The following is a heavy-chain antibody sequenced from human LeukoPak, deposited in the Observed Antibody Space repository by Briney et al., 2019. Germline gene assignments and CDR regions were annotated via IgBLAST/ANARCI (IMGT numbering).Heavy chain of an antibody. J-gene: IGHJ3*01. CDR2: ITSSGTST. Sequence: GGSLRLSCAASGFTFSDYSMNWVRQAPGKGLEWISYITSSGTSTYYPVSVRGRFTISRDNARNSVYLQMKYLRADDTAVYYCARDVGATTSATFDLWGQGTMVTVSS. CDR3: ARDVGATTSATFDL. V-gene: IGHV3-48*04. D-gene: IGHD1-26*01. CDR1: GFTFSDYS.